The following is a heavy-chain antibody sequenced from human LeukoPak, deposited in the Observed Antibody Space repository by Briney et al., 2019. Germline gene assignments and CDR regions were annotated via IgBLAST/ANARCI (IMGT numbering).Heavy chain of an antibody. J-gene: IGHJ6*03. CDR1: GFTFSNYG. CDR2: IHYDGSNK. CDR3: AKAESKGTDYSDFAFFHFMDL. D-gene: IGHD2-15*01. V-gene: IGHV3-30*02. Sequence: PGGSLRLSCAASGFTFSNYGMHWVRKAPGKGLDWVAFIHYDGSNKYYADSVKGRFTISRDDSKNTLYLQMNSLRAEDTAVDYCAKAESKGTDYSDFAFFHFMDLWGKGTTV.